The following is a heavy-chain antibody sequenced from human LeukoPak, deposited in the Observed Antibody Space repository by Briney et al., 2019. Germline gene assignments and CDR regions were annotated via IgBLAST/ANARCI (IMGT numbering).Heavy chain of an antibody. CDR3: ARTSTVPPRWFDR. Sequence: SETLSLTCTVSLDSSTSSGYYWGWVRQPPGKGLEWIRTIHNSGNTYYNPSLKSRVAIFGETSKTQFSLNLSCVHAAETAMYYCARTSTVPPRWFDRWGQGTLATVP. CDR1: LDSSTSSGYY. D-gene: IGHD4-17*01. V-gene: IGHV4-39*01. CDR2: IHNSGNT. J-gene: IGHJ5*02.